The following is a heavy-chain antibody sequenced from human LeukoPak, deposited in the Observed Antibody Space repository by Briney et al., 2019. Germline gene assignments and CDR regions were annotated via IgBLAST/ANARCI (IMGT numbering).Heavy chain of an antibody. V-gene: IGHV1-8*01. CDR3: ASNPPRTGDFNY. Sequence: ASVKVSCKTSGYTFTNYDINWVRQATGQGLEWMGWMSPNNGNTGYAQKFQGRVNMTRDTSINTAYMELSSLRSEDTAVYYCASNPPRTGDFNYWGQGALVTVSS. J-gene: IGHJ4*02. D-gene: IGHD7-27*01. CDR2: MSPNNGNT. CDR1: GYTFTNYD.